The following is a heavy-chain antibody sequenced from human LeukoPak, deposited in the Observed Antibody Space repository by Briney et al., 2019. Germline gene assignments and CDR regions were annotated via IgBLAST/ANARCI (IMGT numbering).Heavy chain of an antibody. V-gene: IGHV4-4*07. CDR3: ATVASSWPRYYYYYYMDV. Sequence: SETLSLTCTVSGGSITIYYWSWIRQPAGKGLEWIGRIYTSGSTNYNPSLKSRVTMSVDTSKNQFSLTLNSVTAADTAVYYCATVASSWPRYYYYYYMDVWGKGTTVTVSS. CDR2: IYTSGST. J-gene: IGHJ6*03. D-gene: IGHD6-13*01. CDR1: GGSITIYY.